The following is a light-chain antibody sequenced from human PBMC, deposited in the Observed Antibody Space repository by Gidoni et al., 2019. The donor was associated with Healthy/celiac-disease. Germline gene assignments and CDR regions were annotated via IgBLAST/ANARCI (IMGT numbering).Light chain of an antibody. CDR2: QDS. CDR1: KLGDKY. V-gene: IGLV3-1*01. J-gene: IGLJ1*01. Sequence: SYELTQPPSVSVPPGQTASITCPGDKLGDKYACWYQQKPGQSPVLVIYQDSKRPSGIPERFSGSNSGNTATLTISGTQAMDEADYYCQAWDSSTALVFGTGTKVTVL. CDR3: QAWDSSTALV.